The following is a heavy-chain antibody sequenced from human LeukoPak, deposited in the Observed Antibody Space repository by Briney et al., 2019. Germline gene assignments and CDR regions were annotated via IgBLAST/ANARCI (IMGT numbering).Heavy chain of an antibody. CDR1: GFTFSSFG. D-gene: IGHD3/OR15-3a*01. CDR3: AREGGLENY. CDR2: IKQDGSEE. J-gene: IGHJ4*02. V-gene: IGHV3-7*01. Sequence: GGSLSLSCAASGFTFSSFGMSWARQAPGKGLEWVANIKQDGSEEYYVDSVKGRFTISRDNAKNSLYLQMNSLRAEDTAVYYCAREGGLENYWGQGTLVTVSS.